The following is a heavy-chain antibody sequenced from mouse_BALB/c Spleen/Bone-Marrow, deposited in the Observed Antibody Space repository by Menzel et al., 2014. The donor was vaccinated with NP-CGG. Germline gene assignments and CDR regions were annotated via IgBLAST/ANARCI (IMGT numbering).Heavy chain of an antibody. V-gene: IGHV1-63*02. CDR3: AREEYGNYGRFFDY. Sequence: QVQLQQSGAELVRPGTSVKISCKASGYTFANYWLGWLKQRPGHGLEWIGEIYPGGGYINYNEKFKGKATLTADTSSSTAYMRLSSLTSEESAVYFCAREEYGNYGRFFDYWVQGSTLTISS. CDR1: GYTFANYW. CDR2: IYPGGGYI. D-gene: IGHD2-10*02. J-gene: IGHJ2*01.